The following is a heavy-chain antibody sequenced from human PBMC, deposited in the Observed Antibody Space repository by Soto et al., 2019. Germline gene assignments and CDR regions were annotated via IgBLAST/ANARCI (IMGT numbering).Heavy chain of an antibody. CDR1: GGSISSGGYS. CDR2: IYHSGST. Sequence: QLQLQESGSGLVKPSETLSLTCSVSGGSISSGGYSWSWIRQPPGKGLEWIGYIYHSGSTHYNPSLKSRVTISVDRSKNQFSRKLTSVTAADTAVYYRARNPVGISWYADYWGRGTRVTVSS. CDR3: ARNPVGISWYADY. V-gene: IGHV4-30-2*01. D-gene: IGHD6-13*01. J-gene: IGHJ4*02.